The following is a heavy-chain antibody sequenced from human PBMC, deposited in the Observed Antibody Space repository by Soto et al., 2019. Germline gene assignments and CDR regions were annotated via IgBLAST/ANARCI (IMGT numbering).Heavy chain of an antibody. V-gene: IGHV3-33*01. Sequence: GGSLRLSCAASGFTFSSYGMHWVRQAPGKGLEWVAVIWYDGSNKYYADSVKGRFTISRDNSKNTLYLQMNSLRAEDTAVYYCARGLSGSYGYDYWGQGTLVTVSS. CDR2: IWYDGSNK. CDR3: ARGLSGSYGYDY. D-gene: IGHD5-18*01. CDR1: GFTFSSYG. J-gene: IGHJ4*02.